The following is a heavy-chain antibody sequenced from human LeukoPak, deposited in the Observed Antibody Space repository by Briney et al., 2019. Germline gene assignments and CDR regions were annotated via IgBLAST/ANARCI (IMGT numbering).Heavy chain of an antibody. D-gene: IGHD3-10*02. CDR2: IYPGDSDT. CDR3: ARLSGEISDAFDI. CDR1: GYTFTSYW. J-gene: IGHJ3*02. V-gene: IGHV5-51*01. Sequence: GESLKISCQGSGYTFTSYWIGWVRQMPGKGLEWMGIIYPGDSDTRYSPSFQGQVTISADKSISTAYLQWSSLKASDTAMYHCARLSGEISDAFDIWGQGTMVTVSS.